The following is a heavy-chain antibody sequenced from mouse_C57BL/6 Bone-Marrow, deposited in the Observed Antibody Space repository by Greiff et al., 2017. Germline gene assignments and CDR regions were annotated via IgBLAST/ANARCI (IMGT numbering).Heavy chain of an antibody. D-gene: IGHD4-1*01. CDR1: GYTFTSYW. CDR3: ARVFYWDARD. Sequence: QVQLQQPGAELVKPGASVKLSCKASGYTFTSYWMHWVKQRPGQGLEWIGMIHPNSGSTNYNEKFKSKATLTVDKSSSAAYMQRSSLTSEDSAVYYCARVFYWDARDWGQGTLVTVSA. J-gene: IGHJ3*01. V-gene: IGHV1-64*01. CDR2: IHPNSGST.